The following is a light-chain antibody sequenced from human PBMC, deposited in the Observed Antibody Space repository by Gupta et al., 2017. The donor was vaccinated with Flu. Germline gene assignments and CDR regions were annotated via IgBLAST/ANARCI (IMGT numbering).Light chain of an antibody. CDR2: EVT. J-gene: IGLJ3*02. Sequence: QSALTQPASVSGSPGQSITISCTGTSSDVGSFNLVSWYQHHPGKAPKLIIYEVTKRPSGLSNRLSGSKSGNTASLTIFGLRAEDDGDYYCCSYGGSSTWVFGGGTRLTVL. V-gene: IGLV2-23*02. CDR1: SSDVGSFNL. CDR3: CSYGGSSTWV.